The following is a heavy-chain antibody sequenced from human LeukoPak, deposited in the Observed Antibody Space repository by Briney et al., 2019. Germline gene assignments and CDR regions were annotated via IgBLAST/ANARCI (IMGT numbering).Heavy chain of an antibody. J-gene: IGHJ6*02. CDR1: GLSFSHYS. Sequence: GGSLRLSCAASGLSFSHYSMTWARQASGKGLEWISYIGVGGRPTNYADSVKARSTISRDDAQNSLYLQMNSLRAEDTAVYYCAKNTGKSSDSGRGRVDVWGQGTTVTVSS. CDR3: AKNTGKSSDSGRGRVDV. V-gene: IGHV3-48*01. D-gene: IGHD3-10*01. CDR2: IGVGGRPT.